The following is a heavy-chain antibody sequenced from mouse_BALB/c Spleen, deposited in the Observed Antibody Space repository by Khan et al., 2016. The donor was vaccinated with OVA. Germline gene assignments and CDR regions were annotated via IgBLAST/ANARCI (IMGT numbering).Heavy chain of an antibody. Sequence: QVQLKESGPGLVAPSQSLSITCTVSGFSLSSYYIHWVRQRPGKGLEWLGRIWGGGGTDYNTNLKSRLDIRKDNSKSQVLLKMNHLRTDDTALYYCGRAYYRYEGYDAMDYWGQGTPVTVSS. CDR1: GFSLSSYY. V-gene: IGHV2-6-4*01. J-gene: IGHJ4*01. CDR3: GRAYYRYEGYDAMDY. D-gene: IGHD2-14*01. CDR2: IWGGGGT.